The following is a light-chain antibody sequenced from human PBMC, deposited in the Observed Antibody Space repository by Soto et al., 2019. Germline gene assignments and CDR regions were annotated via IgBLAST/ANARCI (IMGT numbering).Light chain of an antibody. CDR3: QQFDHSVT. CDR2: GAS. J-gene: IGKJ5*01. Sequence: EMELTQAPGTLSLSPGERATLSCRASHSVSRTYLAWYQQKPGQAPRLLMYGASDRATGTPGRFSGSGSGTDFTLTISGLEPEDSAVYYCQQFDHSVTFGQGTRLEI. CDR1: HSVSRTY. V-gene: IGKV3-20*01.